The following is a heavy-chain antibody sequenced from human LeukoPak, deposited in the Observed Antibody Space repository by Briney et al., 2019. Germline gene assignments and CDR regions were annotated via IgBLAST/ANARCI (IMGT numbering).Heavy chain of an antibody. CDR1: GFTFSSYG. D-gene: IGHD4-17*01. CDR3: ARGADYGDCFDY. CDR2: IWYDGSNK. Sequence: PGGSLRLSCAASGFTFSSYGMHWVRQAPGKGLEWVAVIWYDGSNKYYADSVKGRFTISRDNSKNTLYLQMNSLRAEDTAVYYCARGADYGDCFDYWGQGTLVTVSS. V-gene: IGHV3-33*01. J-gene: IGHJ4*02.